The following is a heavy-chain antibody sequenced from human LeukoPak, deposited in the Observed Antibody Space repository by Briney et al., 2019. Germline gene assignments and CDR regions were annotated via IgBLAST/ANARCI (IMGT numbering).Heavy chain of an antibody. D-gene: IGHD3-22*01. Sequence: GGSLRLSSAASGFTFITYAMTWVRQAPGKGLEWVSAISGSGGSTYYADSVKGRFTISRDNSKNTLYLQMNSLRAEDTAVYYCAKDREAATMIVVVPDIWGQGTMVTVSS. J-gene: IGHJ3*02. CDR1: GFTFITYA. CDR3: AKDREAATMIVVVPDI. V-gene: IGHV3-23*01. CDR2: ISGSGGST.